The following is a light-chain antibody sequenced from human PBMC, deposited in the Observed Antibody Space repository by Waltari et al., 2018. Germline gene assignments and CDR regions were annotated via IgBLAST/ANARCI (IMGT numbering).Light chain of an antibody. CDR3: SSYTTDSTLV. V-gene: IGLV1-47*01. J-gene: IGLJ2*01. CDR1: SSNIGSNY. CDR2: RNN. Sequence: QSVLTQPPSASGTPGQRVTISCSGSSSNIGSNYVYWYQQLPGTAPKLLIYRNNQRPSGVPDRFSGSKSGTSASLAISGLQAEDEADYYCSSYTTDSTLVFGGGTKVTVL.